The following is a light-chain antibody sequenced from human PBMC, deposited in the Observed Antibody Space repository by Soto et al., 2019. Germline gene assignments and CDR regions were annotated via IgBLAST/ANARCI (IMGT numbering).Light chain of an antibody. V-gene: IGLV2-11*01. CDR3: CSYVGRNTYV. CDR1: SSDVGGYNY. Sequence: QSDLNQARSASGSPGRSLRISCTGTSSDVGGYNYVSWYRQHPSKSPKLLIFYFSKRPSGVPMRFSGSTSGNTASLTISGLRAEDEAEYYCCSYVGRNTYVFGTGTKVT. CDR2: YFS. J-gene: IGLJ1*01.